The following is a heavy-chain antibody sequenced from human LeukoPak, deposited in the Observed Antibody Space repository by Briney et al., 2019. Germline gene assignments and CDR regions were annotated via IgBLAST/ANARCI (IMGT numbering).Heavy chain of an antibody. J-gene: IGHJ2*01. CDR3: ARQNYYDSSGPRRWYFDL. Sequence: SETLSLTCAVYGGSFSGYYWSWIRQPPGKGLEWLGEINHSGSTNYNPSLKSRVTISVDTSKNQFSLKLSSVTAADTAVYYCARQNYYDSSGPRRWYFDLWGRGTLVTVSS. V-gene: IGHV4-34*01. D-gene: IGHD3-22*01. CDR2: INHSGST. CDR1: GGSFSGYY.